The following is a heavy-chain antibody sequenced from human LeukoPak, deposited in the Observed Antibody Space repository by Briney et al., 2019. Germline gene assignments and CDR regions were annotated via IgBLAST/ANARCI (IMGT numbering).Heavy chain of an antibody. J-gene: IGHJ4*02. D-gene: IGHD6-13*01. V-gene: IGHV4-39*01. CDR3: ARHGPGIAAAGTFDY. Sequence: PSETLSLTCTVSGGSISSSSYYWGWIRQPPGKGLEWIGSIYYSGSTYYNPSLKSRVTMSVDTSKNQFSLKLSSVTAADTAVYYCARHGPGIAAAGTFDYWGQGTLVTVSS. CDR1: GGSISSSSYY. CDR2: IYYSGST.